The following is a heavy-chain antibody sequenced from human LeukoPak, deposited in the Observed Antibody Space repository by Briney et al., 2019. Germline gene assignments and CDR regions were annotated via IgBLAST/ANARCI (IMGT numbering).Heavy chain of an antibody. CDR2: IIPIFGTA. CDR1: GGTFSSYA. V-gene: IGHV1-69*13. Sequence: SLKVSCKASGGTFSSYAISWVRQAPGQGLEWMGGIIPIFGTANYAQKFQGRVTITADESTSTAYMELSSLRSEDTAVYYCARDQMVVATFTLDAFDIWGQGTMVTVSS. J-gene: IGHJ3*02. CDR3: ARDQMVVATFTLDAFDI. D-gene: IGHD5-24*01.